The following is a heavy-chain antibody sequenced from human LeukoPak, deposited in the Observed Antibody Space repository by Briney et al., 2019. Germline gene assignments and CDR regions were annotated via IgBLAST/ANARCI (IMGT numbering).Heavy chain of an antibody. V-gene: IGHV3-21*01. CDR1: GFTFSSYS. CDR3: ARDLLYSSSSGYFDY. J-gene: IGHJ4*02. CDR2: ISSSSSYI. D-gene: IGHD6-6*01. Sequence: GSLRLSCAASGFTFSSYSMNWVRQAPGKGLEWVSSISSSSSYIYYADSVKGRFTISRDNAKNSLYLQMNSLRAEDTAVYYCARDLLYSSSSGYFDYWGQGTLVTVSS.